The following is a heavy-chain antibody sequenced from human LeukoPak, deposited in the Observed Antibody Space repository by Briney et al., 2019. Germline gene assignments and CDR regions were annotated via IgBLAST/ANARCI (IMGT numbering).Heavy chain of an antibody. CDR1: GDIFSSNSAA. CDR3: GREGRMEYYDRSGQKLPPLYFQP. V-gene: IGHV6-1*01. J-gene: IGHJ1*01. CDR2: TYYRSKLYN. D-gene: IGHD3-22*01. Sequence: SQTLSLTCAISGDIFSSNSAAWNWIRQSPSRGLEWLGRTYYRSKLYNDYAVSVKSRITINPDTSKNQFSLQLNSVTPEDTGVDYWGREGRMEYYDRSGQKLPPLYFQPWGQGTLVTVSS.